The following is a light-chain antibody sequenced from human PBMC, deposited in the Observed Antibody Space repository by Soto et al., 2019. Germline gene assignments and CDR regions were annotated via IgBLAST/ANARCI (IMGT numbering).Light chain of an antibody. CDR2: GAS. CDR3: QQTDNVPLT. J-gene: IGKJ4*01. Sequence: DIQMTQSPSSVSASVGNRVTITCRASQNINSWLAWYQQKPGTAPKLLIYGASSLQSGVPSRFSGSGSGTDFTLTISSLQPEDFATYYCQQTDNVPLTFGGGTKIEIK. CDR1: QNINSW. V-gene: IGKV1-12*01.